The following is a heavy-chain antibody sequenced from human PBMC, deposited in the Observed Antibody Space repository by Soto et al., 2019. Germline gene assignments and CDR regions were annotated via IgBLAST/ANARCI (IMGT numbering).Heavy chain of an antibody. J-gene: IGHJ4*02. CDR3: AKDAYNSGWYYFDY. D-gene: IGHD6-19*01. CDR2: ISDSGGNT. Sequence: GGSLRLSCAASGFSFGTYAMSWVRQAPGKGLEWVSGISDSGGNTYYADSVKGRFTISRDNTKNTLYLQMNSLRAEDTAVYYCAKDAYNSGWYYFDYWGQGTLVTVSS. CDR1: GFSFGTYA. V-gene: IGHV3-23*01.